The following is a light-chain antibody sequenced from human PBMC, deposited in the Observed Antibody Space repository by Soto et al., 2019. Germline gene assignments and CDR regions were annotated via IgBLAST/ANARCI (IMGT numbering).Light chain of an antibody. CDR1: QSISSW. V-gene: IGKV1-5*03. Sequence: DIQMTQSPSTLSASVGDRVTITCRASQSISSWLAWYQQKPGKAPKLLIYKASSLESGVPSRFSGSGSGTEFTLTISSLQPDDFAPYYCQQYNSYSRLTFGQGTKLDIK. CDR3: QQYNSYSRLT. CDR2: KAS. J-gene: IGKJ2*01.